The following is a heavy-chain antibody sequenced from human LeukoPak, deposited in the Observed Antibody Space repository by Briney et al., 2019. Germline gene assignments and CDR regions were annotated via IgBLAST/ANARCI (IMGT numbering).Heavy chain of an antibody. CDR1: GFTFSSYA. Sequence: GGSPRLSCAASGFTFSSYAMSWVRQAPGKGLEWVSAISGSGGSTYYADSVKGRFTISRDNSKNTLYLQMNSLRAEDTAVYYCAKHVVAATLLDYWGQGTLVTVSS. J-gene: IGHJ4*02. CDR2: ISGSGGST. V-gene: IGHV3-23*01. D-gene: IGHD2-15*01. CDR3: AKHVVAATLLDY.